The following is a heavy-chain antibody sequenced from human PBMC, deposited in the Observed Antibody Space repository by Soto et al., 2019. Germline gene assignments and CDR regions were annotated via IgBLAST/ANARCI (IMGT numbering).Heavy chain of an antibody. CDR3: AKDYVSRCGYAHYYYMDV. CDR2: ISGSGGST. CDR1: GFTFSSYA. V-gene: IGHV3-23*01. J-gene: IGHJ6*03. Sequence: GGSLRLSCAASGFTFSSYAMSWVRQAPGKGLEWVSAISGSGGSTYYADSVKGRFTISRDNSKNTLYLQMNSLRAEDTAVYYCAKDYVSRCGYAHYYYMDVWGKGTTVTVSS. D-gene: IGHD3-3*01.